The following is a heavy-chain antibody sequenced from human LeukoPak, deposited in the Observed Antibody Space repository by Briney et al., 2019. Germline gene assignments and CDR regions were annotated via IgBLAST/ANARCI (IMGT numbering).Heavy chain of an antibody. CDR2: FYPGESDT. CDR1: GYSFPSYW. J-gene: IGHJ4*02. D-gene: IGHD6-6*01. Sequence: GESLKISWKGSGYSFPSYWIGRVRQMPGKGLEWMGSFYPGESDTRYSPFCQGQVTISADKSNSTAYLQCSSLKASDTAMYYSARSRSSSSDFDYWGQGTLVTVSS. V-gene: IGHV5-51*01. CDR3: ARSRSSSSDFDY.